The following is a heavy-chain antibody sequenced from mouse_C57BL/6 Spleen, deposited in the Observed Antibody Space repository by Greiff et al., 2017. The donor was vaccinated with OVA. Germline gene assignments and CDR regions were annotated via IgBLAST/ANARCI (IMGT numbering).Heavy chain of an antibody. V-gene: IGHV1-82*01. CDR3: ARRGVTGTYYYAMDY. D-gene: IGHD4-1*01. CDR2: IYPGDGDT. Sequence: VQGVESGPELVKPGASVKISCKASGYAFSSSWMNWVKQRPGKGLEWIGRIYPGDGDTNYNGKFKGKATLTADKSSSTAYMQLSSLTSEDSAVYFCARRGVTGTYYYAMDYWGQGTSVTVSS. J-gene: IGHJ4*01. CDR1: GYAFSSSW.